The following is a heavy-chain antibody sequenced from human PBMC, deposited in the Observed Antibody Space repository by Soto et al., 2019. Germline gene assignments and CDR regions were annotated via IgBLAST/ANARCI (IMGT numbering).Heavy chain of an antibody. J-gene: IGHJ6*02. CDR2: IRSKANSYAT. Sequence: EVQLVESGGGLVQPGGSLKLSCAASGFTFSGSAMHWVRQASGKGLEWVGRIRSKANSYATAYAASGKGRFTISRDDSKDTAYLQMNSLKTEDTAVYYCTRLLYSYGGQLCYYYCGMDVWGRGTTVTVCS. V-gene: IGHV3-73*02. CDR3: TRLLYSYGGQLCYYYCGMDV. D-gene: IGHD2-8*01. CDR1: GFTFSGSA.